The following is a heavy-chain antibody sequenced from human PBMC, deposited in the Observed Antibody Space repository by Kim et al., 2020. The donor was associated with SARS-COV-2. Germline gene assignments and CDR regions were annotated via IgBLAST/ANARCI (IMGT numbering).Heavy chain of an antibody. CDR3: ARDRKVDYYFDY. CDR1: GYNFITYG. V-gene: IGHV1-3*01. Sequence: ASVKVSCKASGYNFITYGIHWVRQAPGQRLEWMGWISVGNGNTKYSERFQGRVTITRDTSASMDYMDLSSLTSEDTAVYYCARDRKVDYYFDYWGQGTLVTVSS. CDR2: ISVGNGNT. J-gene: IGHJ4*02.